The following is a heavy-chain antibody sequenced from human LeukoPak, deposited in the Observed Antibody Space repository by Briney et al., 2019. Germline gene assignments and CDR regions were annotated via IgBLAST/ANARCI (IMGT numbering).Heavy chain of an antibody. D-gene: IGHD3-10*01. CDR1: GFTFSSYA. V-gene: IGHV3-23*01. J-gene: IGHJ6*02. CDR2: ISGSGGST. CDR3: AEDLGFGELPPRGMDV. Sequence: PGGSLRLSCAASGFTFSSYAMSWVRQAPGKGLEWVSAISGSGGSTYYADSVKGRFTISRDNSKNTLYLQMNSLRAEDTAVYYCAEDLGFGELPPRGMDVWGQGTTVTVSS.